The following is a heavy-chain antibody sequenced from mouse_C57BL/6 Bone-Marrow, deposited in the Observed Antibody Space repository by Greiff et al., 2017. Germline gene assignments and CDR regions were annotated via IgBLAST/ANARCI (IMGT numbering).Heavy chain of an antibody. CDR3: ARLEFYGSSGDWYFDV. CDR2: IYPRDGST. V-gene: IGHV1-85*01. CDR1: GYTFTSYD. D-gene: IGHD1-1*01. Sequence: VKLQESGPELVKPGASVKLSCKASGYTFTSYDINWVKQRPGQGLEWIGWIYPRDGSTKYNEKFKGKATLTVDTSSSTAYMELHSLTSEDSAVYFCARLEFYGSSGDWYFDVWGTGTTVTVSS. J-gene: IGHJ1*03.